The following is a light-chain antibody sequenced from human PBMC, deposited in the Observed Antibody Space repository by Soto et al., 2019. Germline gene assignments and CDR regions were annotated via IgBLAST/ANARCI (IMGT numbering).Light chain of an antibody. CDR3: QHTRSFPTP. V-gene: IGKV1-9*01. CDR1: QGITSY. J-gene: IGKJ1*01. Sequence: IQLTHSPSSLSASVGDSVTITCRASQGITSYLAWYQQKPGKAPNLLIYGASTLQSGIPSRFSGSGSGTDFTLTINSLQAEDVASYCCQHTRSFPTPFGEGTKADI. CDR2: GAS.